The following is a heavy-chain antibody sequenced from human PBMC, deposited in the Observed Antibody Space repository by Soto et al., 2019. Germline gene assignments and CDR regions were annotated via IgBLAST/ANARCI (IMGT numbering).Heavy chain of an antibody. J-gene: IGHJ3*02. CDR1: GYTSTGYY. CDR3: ARDKSYYGSGSYPPDAFDI. CDR2: INPNSGGT. D-gene: IGHD3-10*01. Sequence: AAVKVSCKASGYTSTGYYMHWLRQAPGQGLEWMGWINPNSGGTNYAQKFQGRVTMTRDTSISTAYMELSRLRSDDTAVYYCARDKSYYGSGSYPPDAFDIWGQGTMVTVSS. V-gene: IGHV1-2*02.